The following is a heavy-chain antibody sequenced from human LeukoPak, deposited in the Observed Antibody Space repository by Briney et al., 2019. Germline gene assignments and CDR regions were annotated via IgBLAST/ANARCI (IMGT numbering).Heavy chain of an antibody. CDR3: ARDPVVTGTLWGDY. V-gene: IGHV1-18*01. J-gene: IGHJ4*02. D-gene: IGHD6-19*01. CDR2: ISAYNGNT. CDR1: GYTFTSYG. Sequence: ASVKVSCKASGYTFTSYGISWVRQAPGQGLEWMGWISAYNGNTNYAQKLQGRVTMTTDTSTSTAYTELRSLRSDDTAMYYCARDPVVTGTLWGDYWGQGTLVTVSS.